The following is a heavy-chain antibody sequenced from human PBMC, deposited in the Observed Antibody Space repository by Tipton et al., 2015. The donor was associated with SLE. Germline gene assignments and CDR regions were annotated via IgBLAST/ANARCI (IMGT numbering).Heavy chain of an antibody. V-gene: IGHV4-31*03. J-gene: IGHJ4*02. CDR1: GGSISTGGYY. CDR3: AREYSGYDYRTFYH. D-gene: IGHD5-12*01. CDR2: IYNSGGT. Sequence: TLSLTCTVSGGSISTGGYYWSWIRQHPGKGLEWIGYIYNSGGTDYNPSLKSRVTISADTSKNHFSLNLRSVTAADTAVYYCAREYSGYDYRTFYHWGQGTLVTVSS.